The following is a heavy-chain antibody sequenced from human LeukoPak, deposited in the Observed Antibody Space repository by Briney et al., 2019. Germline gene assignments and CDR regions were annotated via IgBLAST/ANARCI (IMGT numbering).Heavy chain of an antibody. V-gene: IGHV4-34*01. D-gene: IGHD5-18*01. CDR1: GGSFSGYY. J-gene: IGHJ4*02. Sequence: SETLSLTCAVYGGSFSGYYWSWIRQPPGKGLEWIGEINHSGSTNYNPSLKSRVTISVDTSKNQFSLKLSSVTAADTAVYYCARGNLRYSYGTYYFDYWGQGTLVTVSS. CDR2: INHSGST. CDR3: ARGNLRYSYGTYYFDY.